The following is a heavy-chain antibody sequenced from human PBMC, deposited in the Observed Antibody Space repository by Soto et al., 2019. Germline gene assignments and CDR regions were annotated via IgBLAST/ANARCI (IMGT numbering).Heavy chain of an antibody. V-gene: IGHV3-23*01. CDR1: GFTFTTYA. D-gene: IGHD2-15*01. CDR3: AKDWAGFCSGVGFFGYFDS. J-gene: IGHJ4*02. Sequence: PGGSLRLSCAASGFTFTTYAMNWVRQAPGKGLEWVSSISGSGDKTFYADSVMGRFTISRDSSTNTLSLQMNSLTAEDTAVYYCAKDWAGFCSGVGFFGYFDSWGQGALVTVSS. CDR2: ISGSGDKT.